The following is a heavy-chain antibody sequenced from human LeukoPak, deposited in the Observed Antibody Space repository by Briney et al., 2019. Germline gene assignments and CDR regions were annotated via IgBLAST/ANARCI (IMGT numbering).Heavy chain of an antibody. CDR2: ISAYNGNT. V-gene: IGHV1-18*01. D-gene: IGHD3-22*01. Sequence: ASVKVSCKASGYTFTSYGISWVRQAPGQGLEWMGWISAYNGNTNYAQKLQGRVTMTTDTSTSTAYMELRSLRSDDTAVYYCARVAYYCDSSGLDVWGQGTTVTVSS. CDR1: GYTFTSYG. CDR3: ARVAYYCDSSGLDV. J-gene: IGHJ6*02.